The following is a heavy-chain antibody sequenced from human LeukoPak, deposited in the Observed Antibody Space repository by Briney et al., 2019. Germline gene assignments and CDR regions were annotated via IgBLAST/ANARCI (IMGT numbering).Heavy chain of an antibody. CDR2: ISGSGGST. CDR1: GISFSDYS. D-gene: IGHD3-22*01. J-gene: IGHJ3*02. CDR3: AKAHYYDSSGYVYADAFDI. V-gene: IGHV3-23*01. Sequence: GGSLRLSSAGSGISFSDYSMSWVRQAPGKGLEWVSAISGSGGSTYYADSVKGRFTISRDNSKNTLYLQMNSLRAEDTAVYYCAKAHYYDSSGYVYADAFDIWGQGTMVTVSS.